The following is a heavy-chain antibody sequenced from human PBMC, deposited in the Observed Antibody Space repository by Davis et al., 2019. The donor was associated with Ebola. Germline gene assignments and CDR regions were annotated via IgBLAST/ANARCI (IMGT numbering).Heavy chain of an antibody. CDR3: ARVYCSGGSCHSYFDT. J-gene: IGHJ4*02. D-gene: IGHD2-15*01. CDR1: GFTFSSYE. Sequence: GESLKISCAASGFTFSSYEMNWVRQAPGKGLEWVSYISSSGSTIYYADSVKGRFTISRDNAKNSLYLQMNSLRAEDTAVYYCARVYCSGGSCHSYFDTWGRGTLVTVSS. V-gene: IGHV3-48*03. CDR2: ISSSGSTI.